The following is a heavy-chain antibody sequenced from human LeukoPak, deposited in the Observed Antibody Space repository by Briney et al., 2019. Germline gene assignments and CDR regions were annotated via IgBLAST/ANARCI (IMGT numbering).Heavy chain of an antibody. V-gene: IGHV1-18*01. CDR1: GGTFTSYG. CDR2: ISAYNGNT. Sequence: ASVKVSCKASGGTFTSYGISWVRQAPGQGLEGMGWISAYNGNTNYAQKLQGRVTMTTDTSTSTAYMELRSLRSDDTAVYYCARDYAAAGSPLRFDPWGQGTLVTVSS. D-gene: IGHD6-13*01. J-gene: IGHJ5*02. CDR3: ARDYAAAGSPLRFDP.